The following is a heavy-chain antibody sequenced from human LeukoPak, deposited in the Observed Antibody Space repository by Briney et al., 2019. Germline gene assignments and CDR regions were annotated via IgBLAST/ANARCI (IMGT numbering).Heavy chain of an antibody. V-gene: IGHV1-2*06. Sequence: GASVKVSCKASGYTFTGYYMHWVRQAPGQGLEWMGRINPNSGGTNYAQKFQGRVTMTRDTSTSTVYMELSSLRSEDTAVYYCARGGDSSSRTQIPLSWGQGTLVTVSS. CDR2: INPNSGGT. CDR3: ARGGDSSSRTQIPLS. CDR1: GYTFTGYY. D-gene: IGHD6-13*01. J-gene: IGHJ5*02.